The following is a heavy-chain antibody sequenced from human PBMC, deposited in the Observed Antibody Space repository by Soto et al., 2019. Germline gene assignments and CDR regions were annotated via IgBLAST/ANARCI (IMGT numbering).Heavy chain of an antibody. V-gene: IGHV2-5*02. D-gene: IGHD3-9*01. CDR2: IYWDDEK. CDR3: AHRQKYFEGLLPLFAY. CDR1: GFSLSTNGVG. J-gene: IGHJ4*02. Sequence: SGPTLVNPTQTLTLTCSFSGFSLSTNGVGVGWIRQPPGKALEWLALIYWDDEKRYSPSLKSRLTITKGSSKNQVVLIMTNVDPEDTGTYFCAHRQKYFEGLLPLFAYWGQGTPVPVSS.